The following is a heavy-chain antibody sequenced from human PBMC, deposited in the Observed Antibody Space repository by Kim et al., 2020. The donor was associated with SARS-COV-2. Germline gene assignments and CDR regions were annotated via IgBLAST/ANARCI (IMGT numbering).Heavy chain of an antibody. D-gene: IGHD7-27*01. CDR2: IYYTGST. V-gene: IGHV4-39*01. Sequence: SETLSHTCTVSGDSISSSTYYWGWIRQPPGKGLEWIGTIYYTGSTYYNPSLKSRVTISADMSNNQFSLKLSSVTAADTALYYCARLGPNWDKPMDSCGQG. J-gene: IGHJ4*02. CDR1: GDSISSSTYY. CDR3: ARLGPNWDKPMDS.